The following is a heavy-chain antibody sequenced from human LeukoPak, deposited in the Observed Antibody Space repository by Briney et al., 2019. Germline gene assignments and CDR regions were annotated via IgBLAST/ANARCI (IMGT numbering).Heavy chain of an antibody. V-gene: IGHV3-48*04. CDR1: GFTFSSYS. Sequence: GGSLRLSCAASGFTFSSYSMNWVRQAPGKGLEWVSYISSSSSTIYYADSVKGRFTISRDNAKNSLYLQMNSLRADDTAVYYCARVWLVGDFDYWGQGTLVTVSS. CDR2: ISSSSSTI. CDR3: ARVWLVGDFDY. J-gene: IGHJ4*02. D-gene: IGHD6-6*01.